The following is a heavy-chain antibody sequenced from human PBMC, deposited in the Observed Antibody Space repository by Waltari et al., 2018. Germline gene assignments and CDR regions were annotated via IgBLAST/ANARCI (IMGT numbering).Heavy chain of an antibody. D-gene: IGHD2-2*01. CDR1: GFTFSDHA. V-gene: IGHV3-23*01. CDR3: AKNATLGRARYFDL. CDR2: LSASGHVS. Sequence: QLLESGGGLVQPGKSLRLSCVASGFTFSDHAMSWVRQRPGEGLEWVSSLSASGHVSYYTAAGKGRFVISRDNSKNTLFLHLNAVTVGDTAIFYCAKNATLGRARYFDLWGRGTLVTVSP. J-gene: IGHJ2*01.